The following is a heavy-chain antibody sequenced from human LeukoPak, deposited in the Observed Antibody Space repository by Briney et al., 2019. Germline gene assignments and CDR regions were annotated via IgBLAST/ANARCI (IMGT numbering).Heavy chain of an antibody. D-gene: IGHD2-2*01. J-gene: IGHJ6*03. CDR1: GFTFSSYW. V-gene: IGHV3-7*01. CDR3: ASSTYYYYYMDV. CDR2: IKQDGSEK. Sequence: GGSLRLSCTASGFTFSSYWMSWVRQAPGKGLEWVANIKQDGSEKYYVDSVKGRFTISRDNAKNSLYLQMNSLRAEDTAVYSCASSTYYYYYMDVWGKGTTVTVSS.